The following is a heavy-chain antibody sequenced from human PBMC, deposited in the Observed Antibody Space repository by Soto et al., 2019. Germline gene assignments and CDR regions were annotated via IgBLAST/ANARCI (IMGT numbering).Heavy chain of an antibody. D-gene: IGHD3-3*01. Sequence: SETLSLTCTVSGGSISSYYWSWIRQPAGKGLEWIGRIYTSGSTNYNPSLKSRVTMSVDTSKNQFSLKLSSVTAADTAVYYCARVGDDFWSGYYDYWGQGTLVTVSS. CDR2: IYTSGST. CDR3: ARVGDDFWSGYYDY. J-gene: IGHJ4*02. CDR1: GGSISSYY. V-gene: IGHV4-4*07.